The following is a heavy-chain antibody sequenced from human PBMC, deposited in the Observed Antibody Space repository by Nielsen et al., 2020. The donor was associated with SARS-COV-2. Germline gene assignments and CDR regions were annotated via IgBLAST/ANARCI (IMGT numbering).Heavy chain of an antibody. CDR2: ISWNSGSI. J-gene: IGHJ4*02. D-gene: IGHD3-22*01. V-gene: IGHV3-9*01. CDR1: GFTFDDYA. CDR3: AKDKLDTRGYYFDY. Sequence: SLKISCAASGFTFDDYAMHWVRQAPGKGLEWVSGISWNSGSIGYVDSVKGRFTISRDDSRNTLYLQMNSLGAEDTAVYYCAKDKLDTRGYYFDYWGQGTLVTVSS.